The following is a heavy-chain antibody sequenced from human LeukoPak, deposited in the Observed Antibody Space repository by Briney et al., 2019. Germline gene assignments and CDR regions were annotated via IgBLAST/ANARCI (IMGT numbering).Heavy chain of an antibody. Sequence: PGGSLRLSCAASGFTFSSYGVHWVRQAPGKGLEWVAFIRYDGSNKYYADSVKGRFTISRDNSKNTLYLQMNSLRAEDTAVYYCAKVAPHYYDDGGVFDYWGQGTLVTVSP. J-gene: IGHJ4*02. V-gene: IGHV3-30*02. CDR1: GFTFSSYG. D-gene: IGHD3-22*01. CDR3: AKVAPHYYDDGGVFDY. CDR2: IRYDGSNK.